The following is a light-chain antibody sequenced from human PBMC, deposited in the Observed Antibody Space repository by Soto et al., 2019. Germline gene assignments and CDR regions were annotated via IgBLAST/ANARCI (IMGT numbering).Light chain of an antibody. CDR2: GAF. V-gene: IGKV3-11*01. CDR1: PSVTNF. J-gene: IGKJ5*01. Sequence: EIVLTQSPATLSLSPGERATLSCRASPSVTNFLAWYQQKPGQAPRLLSYGAFNRATGIPARFSGSGSGTDFTIHISSLEPEDSAVYYCQQRNVWPPVTFGQGTRLEIK. CDR3: QQRNVWPPVT.